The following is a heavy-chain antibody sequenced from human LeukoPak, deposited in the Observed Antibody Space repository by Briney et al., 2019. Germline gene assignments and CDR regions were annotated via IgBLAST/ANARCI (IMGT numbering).Heavy chain of an antibody. CDR2: IRGSGGNT. D-gene: IGHD4-17*01. Sequence: GGSPRLSCGASGFTFSSYTMNWVRQAPGKGLEWVSAIRGSGGNTYYADSVKGRFTISRDNSKNTLYLQMNSLRADDTAAYYCAKLLNDYGDYYFDSWGQGTLVTVSS. J-gene: IGHJ4*02. CDR1: GFTFSSYT. CDR3: AKLLNDYGDYYFDS. V-gene: IGHV3-23*01.